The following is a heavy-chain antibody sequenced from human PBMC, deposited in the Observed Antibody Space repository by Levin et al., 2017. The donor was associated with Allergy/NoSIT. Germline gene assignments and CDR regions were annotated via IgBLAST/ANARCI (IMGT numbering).Heavy chain of an antibody. CDR3: AARVFDF. J-gene: IGHJ4*02. V-gene: IGHV3-30*03. CDR1: GLNFNSYG. CDR2: ISSAGSDG. Sequence: HGESLKISCAVSGLNFNSYGMNWVRQARGKGLEWVALISSAGSDGYYADSVRGRFTISRDNSKSTLYLQMNSLRPDDTAVYYCAARVFDFWGQGTLVTVSS.